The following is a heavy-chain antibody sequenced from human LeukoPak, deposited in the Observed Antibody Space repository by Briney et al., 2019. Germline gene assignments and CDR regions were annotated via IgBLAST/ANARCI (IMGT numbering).Heavy chain of an antibody. CDR3: ARERGYYLDYYFDY. CDR2: IYYSGST. Sequence: SQTLSLTCTVSGGSISSGDYYWSWIRQPPGKGLEWIGYIYYSGSTYYNPSLKSRVTISVDTSKNQFSLKLSSVTAADTAVYYCARERGYYLDYYFDYWGQGTLVTVSS. V-gene: IGHV4-30-4*08. D-gene: IGHD3-22*01. CDR1: GGSISSGDYY. J-gene: IGHJ4*02.